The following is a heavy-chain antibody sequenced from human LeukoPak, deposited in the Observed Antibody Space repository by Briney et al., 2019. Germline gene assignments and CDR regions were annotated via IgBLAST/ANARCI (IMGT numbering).Heavy chain of an antibody. CDR1: GFSFSSYG. CDR3: AKGRNLYYYSSMDV. V-gene: IGHV3-23*01. Sequence: GGSLKLSCAASGFSFSSYGMSWFRQAPGKGLEWVSTINNRADETHYADFVRGRFFISRDNSKNELYLQMNSLRAEDTAVYYCAKGRNLYYYSSMDVWGQGTTVTVSS. CDR2: INNRADET. J-gene: IGHJ6*02.